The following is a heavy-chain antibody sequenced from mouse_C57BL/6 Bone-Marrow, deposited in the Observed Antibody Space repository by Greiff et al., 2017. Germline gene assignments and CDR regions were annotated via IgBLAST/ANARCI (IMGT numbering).Heavy chain of an antibody. D-gene: IGHD1-1*01. J-gene: IGHJ3*01. CDR1: GYTFTEYT. V-gene: IGHV1-62-2*01. CDR2: FYPGSGSI. CDR3: ARHEESLITTGFAY. Sequence: QVQLQQSGAELVKPGASVTLSCKASGYTFTEYTIHWVQQRSGQGLEWIGWFYPGSGSIKYNEKFKDKATLTSDKSSSTVDMELSRLTSEDSAVYFCARHEESLITTGFAYWGQGTLVTVAA.